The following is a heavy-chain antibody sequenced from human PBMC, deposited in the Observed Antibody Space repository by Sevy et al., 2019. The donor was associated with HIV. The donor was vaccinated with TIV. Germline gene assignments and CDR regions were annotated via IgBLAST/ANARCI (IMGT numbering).Heavy chain of an antibody. J-gene: IGHJ6*02. CDR1: GFTFSSYA. Sequence: GGSLRLSCAASGFTFSSYAMHWVRQAPGKGLEWVAVISYDGSNKYYADSVKGRFTISRDNSKNTLYLQMNSLRAEDTAVYHCARDGGGYSLYYYGMDVWGQGTTVTVSS. CDR2: ISYDGSNK. CDR3: ARDGGGYSLYYYGMDV. V-gene: IGHV3-30-3*01. D-gene: IGHD5-18*01.